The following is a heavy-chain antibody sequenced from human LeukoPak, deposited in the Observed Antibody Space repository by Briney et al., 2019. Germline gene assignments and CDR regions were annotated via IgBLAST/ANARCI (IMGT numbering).Heavy chain of an antibody. J-gene: IGHJ3*02. V-gene: IGHV4-39*02. D-gene: IGHD3-10*01. CDR3: ARPRDGSGISGFDI. CDR1: GGPISNSDYY. CDR2: IYYSGRT. Sequence: PSETLSLTCTVSGGPISNSDYYWGWIRQPPGKGLEWIGSIYYSGRTYYNASLKSRVIISVDTSQNHFSLKLSSVTAADTAVYYCARPRDGSGISGFDIWGQGTMITVSS.